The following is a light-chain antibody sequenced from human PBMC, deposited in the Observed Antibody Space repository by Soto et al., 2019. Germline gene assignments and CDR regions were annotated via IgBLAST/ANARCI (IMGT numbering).Light chain of an antibody. V-gene: IGKV3-11*01. CDR2: DAS. CDR1: QSISHY. J-gene: IGKJ2*01. CDR3: QQRLKWPPT. Sequence: DIVLTQSPATLSLSPGESATLSCRASQSISHYIAWYQQRPGQAPRLLLYDASNRATDIPARFSGSGSGTDFTLTISSLEPEDLGVYSCQQRLKWPPTFGQGTKLEI.